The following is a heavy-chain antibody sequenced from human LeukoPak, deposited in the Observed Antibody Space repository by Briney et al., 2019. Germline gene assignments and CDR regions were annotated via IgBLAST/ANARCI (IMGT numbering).Heavy chain of an antibody. CDR3: ARDKPRGSYYGSTFDS. CDR1: GFTFSSYW. V-gene: IGHV3-7*01. J-gene: IGHJ4*02. Sequence: GGSLRLSCEASGFTFSSYWMSLVRQAPGKGLEWVANIRDDGGEIYYVDSVKGRFTISRDNAKSSLFLQMNSLRAEDAAVYYCARDKPRGSYYGSTFDSWGQGTLVTVSS. D-gene: IGHD1-26*01. CDR2: IRDDGGEI.